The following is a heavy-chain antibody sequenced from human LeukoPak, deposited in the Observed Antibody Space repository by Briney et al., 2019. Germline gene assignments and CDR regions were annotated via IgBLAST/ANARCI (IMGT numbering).Heavy chain of an antibody. CDR1: RFTFSSYA. D-gene: IGHD4-17*01. Sequence: GGSLRLSCAVSRFTFSSYAMSWVRQAPGKGLEWVSAISGSGGSTYYADSVKGRFTISRDNSKNTLYLQMNSLRAEDTAVYYCAKGGLTYGDYANFDYWGQGTLVTVSS. CDR2: ISGSGGST. CDR3: AKGGLTYGDYANFDY. V-gene: IGHV3-23*01. J-gene: IGHJ4*02.